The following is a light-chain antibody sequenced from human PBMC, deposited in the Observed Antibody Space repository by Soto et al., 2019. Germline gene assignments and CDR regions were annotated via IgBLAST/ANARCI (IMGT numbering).Light chain of an antibody. J-gene: IGKJ1*01. CDR1: QSVSGN. V-gene: IGKV3-15*01. CDR2: GAS. Sequence: EIVMTQSPATLSVSPGERATLSCRASQSVSGNSAWYQQKPGQAPRLLIYGASTRATGITVRFSGSGSGTEFTLTISSLQSEDFAVYYCQQYNNWPQTFGQGTKVEIK. CDR3: QQYNNWPQT.